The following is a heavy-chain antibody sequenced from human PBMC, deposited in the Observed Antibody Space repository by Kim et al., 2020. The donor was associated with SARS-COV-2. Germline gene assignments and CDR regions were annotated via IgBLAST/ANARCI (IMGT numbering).Heavy chain of an antibody. Sequence: SETLSLTCTVSGGSISSGGYYWSWIRQHPGKGLEWIGYIYYSGSTYYNPSLKSRVTISVDTSKNQFSLKLSSVTAADTAVYYCARVSGDYGEVDYWGQGTLVTVSS. CDR1: GGSISSGGYY. D-gene: IGHD4-17*01. V-gene: IGHV4-31*03. CDR3: ARVSGDYGEVDY. J-gene: IGHJ4*02. CDR2: IYYSGST.